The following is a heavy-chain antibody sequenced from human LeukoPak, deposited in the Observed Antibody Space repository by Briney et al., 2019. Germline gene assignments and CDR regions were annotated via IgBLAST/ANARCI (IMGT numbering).Heavy chain of an antibody. J-gene: IGHJ3*02. Sequence: SETLSLTCAVYGGSFSGYYWSWIRQPPGKGLERIGEINHSGSTNYNPSLKSRVTISVDTSKNQFSLKLSSVTAADTAVYYCARPDYGDYVYAFDIWGQGTMVTVSS. D-gene: IGHD4-17*01. CDR1: GGSFSGYY. V-gene: IGHV4-34*01. CDR3: ARPDYGDYVYAFDI. CDR2: INHSGST.